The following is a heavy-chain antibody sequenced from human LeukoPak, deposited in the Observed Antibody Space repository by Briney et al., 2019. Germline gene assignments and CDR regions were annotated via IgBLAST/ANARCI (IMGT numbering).Heavy chain of an antibody. CDR2: ISRSSGTI. Sequence: GGSLRLSCAASGFTFSDYYMTWIRQAPGKGLEWVSHISRSSGTIYYADSVQGRFTVSRDNGKKSLYLQMSYLRAEDTAAYYCVREAKMTNILWGQGTLVTVSS. J-gene: IGHJ4*02. V-gene: IGHV3-11*01. CDR3: VREAKMTNIL. D-gene: IGHD2-21*01. CDR1: GFTFSDYY.